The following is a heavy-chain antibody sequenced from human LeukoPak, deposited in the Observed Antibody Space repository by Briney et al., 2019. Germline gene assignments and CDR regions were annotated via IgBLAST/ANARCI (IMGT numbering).Heavy chain of an antibody. Sequence: SQTLSLTCAVSGGSISSGGYSWSWIRQPPGKGLEWIGYIYYSGSTYYNPSLKSRVTISVDTSKNQFSLKLSSVTAADTAVYYCARSSSGPYNWFDPWGQGTLVTVSS. CDR1: GGSISSGGYS. CDR3: ARSSSGPYNWFDP. D-gene: IGHD6-25*01. CDR2: IYYSGST. J-gene: IGHJ5*02. V-gene: IGHV4-31*11.